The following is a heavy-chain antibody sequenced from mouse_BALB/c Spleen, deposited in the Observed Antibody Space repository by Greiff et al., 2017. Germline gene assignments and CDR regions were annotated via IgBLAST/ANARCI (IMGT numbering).Heavy chain of an antibody. Sequence: VQLQQSGPDLVKPGASVKISCKASGYSFTGYYMHWVKQSHGKSLEWIGRVTPNNGGTSYSQKFKGRVILTVDKSSSTAYMELRSLTSEDAAVYYCASRGSSPYFDDWGQGTTLTVSS. CDR2: VTPNNGGT. V-gene: IGHV1-18*01. D-gene: IGHD1-1*01. CDR3: ASRGSSPYFDD. CDR1: GYSFTGYY. J-gene: IGHJ2*01.